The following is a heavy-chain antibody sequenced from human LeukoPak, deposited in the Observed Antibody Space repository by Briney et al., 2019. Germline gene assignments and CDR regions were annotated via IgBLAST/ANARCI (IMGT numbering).Heavy chain of an antibody. CDR3: ARDISSYDILTGLTFDY. J-gene: IGHJ4*02. CDR2: IYSGGNT. D-gene: IGHD3-9*01. V-gene: IGHV3-66*01. CDR1: GFTVSSNY. Sequence: GGSLRLSCAASGFTVSSNYMSWVRQAPGKGLEWVSVIYSGGNTYYADSVKGRFTISRDNSKNTLYLQMNSLRAEDTAVYYCARDISSYDILTGLTFDYWGQGTLVTVSS.